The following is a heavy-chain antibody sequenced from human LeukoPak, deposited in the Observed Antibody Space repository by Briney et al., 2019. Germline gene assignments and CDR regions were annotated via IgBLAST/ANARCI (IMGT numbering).Heavy chain of an antibody. D-gene: IGHD6-13*01. Sequence: SETLSLTCAVYGGSFSGYYWSWIRQPPGKGLEWIGEINHSGSTNYNPSLKSRVTISVDTSKNQFSLKLSSVTAADTAVYYCARDSPKGSSSYSSSWYGKDYFDYWGQGTLVTVSS. J-gene: IGHJ4*02. CDR1: GGSFSGYY. CDR3: ARDSPKGSSSYSSSWYGKDYFDY. CDR2: INHSGST. V-gene: IGHV4-34*01.